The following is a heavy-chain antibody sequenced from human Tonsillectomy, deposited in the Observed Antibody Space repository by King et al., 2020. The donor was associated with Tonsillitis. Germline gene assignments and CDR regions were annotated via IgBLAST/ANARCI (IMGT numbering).Heavy chain of an antibody. D-gene: IGHD3-16*01. CDR3: ARDHRLITFGGVIVY. CDR1: GFTFSSYA. J-gene: IGHJ4*02. CDR2: ISYDGSNK. V-gene: IGHV3-30-3*01. Sequence: VQLVESGGGVVQPGRSLRLSCAASGFTFSSYAMHWVRQAPGKGLEWGAVISYDGSNKYYADSVKGRFTISRDNSKNTLYLQMNSLRAEDTAVYYCARDHRLITFGGVIVYWGQGTLVTVSS.